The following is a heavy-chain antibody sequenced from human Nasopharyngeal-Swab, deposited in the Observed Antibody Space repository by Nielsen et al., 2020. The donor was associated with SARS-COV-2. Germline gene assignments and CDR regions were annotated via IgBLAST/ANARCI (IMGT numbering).Heavy chain of an antibody. CDR1: GYNLTELY. CDR3: ATVVPNAIWVYGMDV. Sequence: ASVKVSCKVSGYNLTELYMHWVRQAPGKGLEWMGGFDPEDGETIYAQKFQGRVTMTEDTSTDTAYMELSSLRSEDTAVYYCATVVPNAIWVYGMDVWGQGTTVTVS. J-gene: IGHJ6*02. D-gene: IGHD2-8*01. V-gene: IGHV1-24*01. CDR2: FDPEDGET.